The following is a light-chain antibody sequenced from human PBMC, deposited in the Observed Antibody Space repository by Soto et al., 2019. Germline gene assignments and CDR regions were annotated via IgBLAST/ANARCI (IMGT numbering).Light chain of an antibody. V-gene: IGLV1-40*01. J-gene: IGLJ1*01. CDR3: SSYTSSSTYV. Sequence: QSVLTQPPSVSGAPGQRVTLSCTGSSSNIGAGYAVHWFQQLPGTAPKLMIYEVSNRPSGVSNRFSGSKSGNTASLTISGLQAEDEADYYCSSYTSSSTYVFGIGTKVTVL. CDR2: EVS. CDR1: SSNIGAGYA.